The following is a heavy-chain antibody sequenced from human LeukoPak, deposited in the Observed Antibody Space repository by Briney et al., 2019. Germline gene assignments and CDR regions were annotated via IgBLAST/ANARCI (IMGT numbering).Heavy chain of an antibody. CDR2: IYPDNSDT. V-gene: IGHV5-51*01. D-gene: IGHD1-7*01. J-gene: IGHJ4*02. CDR3: ARHITGTRRLDQ. Sequence: GESLKISCKGSGYSFTDYWIGWVRQMPGKGLEWMGIIYPDNSDTRISPSFQGQVTISADRSISTAYLQWSSLEASDTAMYYCARHITGTRRLDQWGQGTLVTAS. CDR1: GYSFTDYW.